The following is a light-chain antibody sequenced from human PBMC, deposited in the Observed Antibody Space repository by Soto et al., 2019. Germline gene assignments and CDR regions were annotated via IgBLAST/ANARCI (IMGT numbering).Light chain of an antibody. CDR3: QQSYSTRWP. Sequence: TKMTQTTSSLSTSEGGASQSISSYLNWYQQKPGKASKLLIYAASSLQSGVPSRFSGSGSGTDFTLTISSLQPEDFATYYCQQSYSTRWPFGQGT. J-gene: IGKJ1*01. CDR2: AAS. V-gene: IGKV1-39*01. CDR1: QSISSY.